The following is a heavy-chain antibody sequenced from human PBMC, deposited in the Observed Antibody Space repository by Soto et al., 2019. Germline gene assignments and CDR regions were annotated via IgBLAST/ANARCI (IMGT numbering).Heavy chain of an antibody. CDR2: ISTYNGNT. V-gene: IGHV1-18*04. CDR3: ARYGYSSGWYLGTGMDV. CDR1: GYSFSDYG. J-gene: IGHJ6*02. D-gene: IGHD6-19*01. Sequence: QVQLVQSGAEVKKPGASLKVSCQASGYSFSDYGIAWVRQAPGQGLAWVGWISTYNGNTNYAQKFQGRDTMTTDTSANTAYMELRSLRSDDTAMYYCARYGYSSGWYLGTGMDVWGQGTPVTVSS.